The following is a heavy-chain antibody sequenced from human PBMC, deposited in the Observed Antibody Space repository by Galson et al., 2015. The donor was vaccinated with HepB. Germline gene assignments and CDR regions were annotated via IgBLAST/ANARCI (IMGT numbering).Heavy chain of an antibody. Sequence: SETLSLTCTVSGGSISSYYWSWIRQPPGKGLEWIGYIYYSGSTNYNPSLKSRVTISVDTSKNQFSLKLSSVTAADTAVYYCARVSTGGYGSSFDYWGQGTLVTVSS. CDR3: ARVSTGGYGSSFDY. CDR2: IYYSGST. V-gene: IGHV4-59*01. D-gene: IGHD6-6*01. J-gene: IGHJ4*02. CDR1: GGSISSYY.